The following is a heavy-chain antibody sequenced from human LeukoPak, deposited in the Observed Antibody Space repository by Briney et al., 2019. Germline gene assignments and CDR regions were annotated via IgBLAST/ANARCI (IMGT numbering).Heavy chain of an antibody. CDR1: GFTFTSSA. Sequence: SVKVSCKASGFTFTSSAMQWVRQARGQRLEWIGWIVVGSGNTNYAQKFQERVTITRDMSTSTAYMELSSLRSEDTAVYYCASPYDSSGYQTEGFDYWGQGTLVTVSS. D-gene: IGHD3-22*01. J-gene: IGHJ4*02. V-gene: IGHV1-58*02. CDR3: ASPYDSSGYQTEGFDY. CDR2: IVVGSGNT.